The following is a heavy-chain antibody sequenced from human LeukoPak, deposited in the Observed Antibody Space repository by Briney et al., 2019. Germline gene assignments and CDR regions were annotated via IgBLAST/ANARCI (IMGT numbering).Heavy chain of an antibody. V-gene: IGHV4-59*11. CDR1: GGSISGHY. Sequence: SETLSLTCTVSGGSISGHYWNWIRQPPGKGLEWIGYIHYSGDTNYNRSLKSRVAISVDTSKNQFSLRLSSVTAADTAVYYCASLQSPDSSSNDWFDPWGQGTLVTVSS. J-gene: IGHJ5*02. CDR2: IHYSGDT. D-gene: IGHD6-6*01. CDR3: ASLQSPDSSSNDWFDP.